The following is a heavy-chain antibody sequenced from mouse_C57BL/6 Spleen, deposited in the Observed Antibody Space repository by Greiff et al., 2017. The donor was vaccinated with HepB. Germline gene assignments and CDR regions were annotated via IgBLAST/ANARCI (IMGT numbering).Heavy chain of an antibody. CDR2: IYPGDGDT. CDR1: GYAFSSYW. D-gene: IGHD2-4*01. V-gene: IGHV1-80*01. Sequence: QVQLKESGAELVKPGASVKISCKASGYAFSSYWMNWVKQRPGKGLEWIGQIYPGDGDTNYNGKFKGKATLTADKSSSTAYMQLSSLTSEDSAVYFCARVGTYDYDVGIAYWGQGTLVTVSA. CDR3: ARVGTYDYDVGIAY. J-gene: IGHJ3*01.